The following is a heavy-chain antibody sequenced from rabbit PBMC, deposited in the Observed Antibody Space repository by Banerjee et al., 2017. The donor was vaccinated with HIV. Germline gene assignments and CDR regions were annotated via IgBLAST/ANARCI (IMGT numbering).Heavy chain of an antibody. D-gene: IGHD8-1*01. Sequence: QEQLEESGGGLVKPEGSLTLTCKASGFSFSNKYVMCWVRQAPGKGLEWIACINTSSGNTVYATWAKGRFNISRTSSTTVALQMTSLTAADTATYFCARDEHDSSYWGFYFNLWGQGTLVTVS. CDR3: ARDEHDSSYWGFYFNL. CDR1: GFSFSNKYV. V-gene: IGHV1S45*01. CDR2: INTSSGNT. J-gene: IGHJ4*01.